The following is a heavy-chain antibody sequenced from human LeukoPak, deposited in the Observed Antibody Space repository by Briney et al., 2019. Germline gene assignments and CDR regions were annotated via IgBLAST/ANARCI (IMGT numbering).Heavy chain of an antibody. CDR3: AKMQGYFDY. V-gene: IGHV3-23*01. J-gene: IGHJ4*02. CDR1: GLPFSSYG. Sequence: GGSLRLSCEASGLPFSSYGVSWARQASGKGLQWVSAITGGGGTTYYADSVKGRFTISRDNSKNMLYLQMNSLRAEDTAVYYCAKMQGYFDYWGQGTLVPVSS. CDR2: ITGGGGTT.